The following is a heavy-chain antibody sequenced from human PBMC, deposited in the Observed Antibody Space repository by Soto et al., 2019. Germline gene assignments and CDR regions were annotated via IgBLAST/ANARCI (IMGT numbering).Heavy chain of an antibody. CDR3: AKDLFPDIVTGSPLDF. V-gene: IGHV3-23*01. CDR2: LSGSGDST. Sequence: GGSLRLSCALSGFTFSRYAMNWVRQAPGKGLEWVSGLSGSGDSTYYADSVKGRFTISRDNSKNILHLQMNNLRGEDTAVYYCAKDLFPDIVTGSPLDFWGPGTLVTVSS. CDR1: GFTFSRYA. J-gene: IGHJ4*02. D-gene: IGHD3-9*01.